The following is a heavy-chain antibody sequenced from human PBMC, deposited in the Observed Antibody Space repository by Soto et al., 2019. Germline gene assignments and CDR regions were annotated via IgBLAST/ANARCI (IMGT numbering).Heavy chain of an antibody. Sequence: GESLKVSCQASGYSFISSWIGWVRQMPGKGLEWMGIIYPGDSDTRYSPSFQGQVTISADKSTSTAYLQWSSLKASDTATYYCSRMTAASGTSFDYWGQGAPGTVPA. V-gene: IGHV5-51*01. CDR3: SRMTAASGTSFDY. CDR1: GYSFISSW. J-gene: IGHJ4*02. CDR2: IYPGDSDT. D-gene: IGHD6-13*01.